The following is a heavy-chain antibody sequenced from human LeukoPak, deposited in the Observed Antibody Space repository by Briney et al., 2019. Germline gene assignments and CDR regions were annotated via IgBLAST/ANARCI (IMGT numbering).Heavy chain of an antibody. Sequence: ASVKVSCKASGYTFTNYDINWVRQATGQGLDWMGWMNPKSGNTGYAQKFRGRLTMTQDNYISTAYIELSSLTSEDTAVYYCARGKYRDSSAPAFDYWGQGTLVTGSS. V-gene: IGHV1-8*01. CDR3: ARGKYRDSSAPAFDY. CDR1: GYTFTNYD. CDR2: MNPKSGNT. D-gene: IGHD3-22*01. J-gene: IGHJ4*02.